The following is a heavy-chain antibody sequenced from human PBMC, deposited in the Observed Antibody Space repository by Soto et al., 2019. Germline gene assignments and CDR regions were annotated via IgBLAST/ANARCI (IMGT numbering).Heavy chain of an antibody. CDR1: GGSVSSGSYY. Sequence: QVQLQESGPGLAKPSETLSLTCTVSGGSVSSGSYYWSWIRQPPGKGLEWIAYIYSSGSTDYNPSLKSRVTISADTSKNQFSLRLSSVTAADTAVYYCARSHQWLVTKSYYFDYWGQGTLVTVSS. CDR3: ARSHQWLVTKSYYFDY. CDR2: IYSSGST. V-gene: IGHV4-61*01. J-gene: IGHJ4*02. D-gene: IGHD6-19*01.